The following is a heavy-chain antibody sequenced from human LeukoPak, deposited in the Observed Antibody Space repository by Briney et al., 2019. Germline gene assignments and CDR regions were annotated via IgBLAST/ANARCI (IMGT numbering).Heavy chain of an antibody. V-gene: IGHV4-59*08. CDR1: GDSISSYF. Sequence: SETLSLTCAVSGDSISSYFWTWIRQPPGKGLEWIGFIDYRGSTKYNPSLKSRVTISIDTSKTQFSLKLSSVTAADTAVYYCARAVGSGSFQTYYYYMDVWGKGTTVTISS. J-gene: IGHJ6*03. CDR3: ARAVGSGSFQTYYYYMDV. D-gene: IGHD3-10*01. CDR2: IDYRGST.